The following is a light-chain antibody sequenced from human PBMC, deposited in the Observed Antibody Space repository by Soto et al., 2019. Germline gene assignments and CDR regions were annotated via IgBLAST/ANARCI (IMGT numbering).Light chain of an antibody. J-gene: IGKJ5*01. CDR3: QQYDDWPIT. CDR1: QSVRSN. CDR2: DGS. Sequence: EIVMTQSPDTVYVSPGERATLSCRASQSVRSNLAWYQHIPGQAPRLLIYDGSTRALGIPARFSGSESGTEFTLTISSLQSEDFAVYFCQQYDDWPITFGRGTRLDIK. V-gene: IGKV3-15*01.